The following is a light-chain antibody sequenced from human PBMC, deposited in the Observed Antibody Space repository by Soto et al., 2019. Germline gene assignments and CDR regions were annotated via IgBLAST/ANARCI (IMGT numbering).Light chain of an antibody. J-gene: IGKJ4*01. Sequence: DIQMTQSPSTLSASVGDRVTITCRASQSISSWLAWYQQKPGKAPKLLIYKASSLESGVPSRFSGSGSGTEFTLTISSLQPDDFATYYCQQYNSYPLTSGGGTK. V-gene: IGKV1-5*03. CDR2: KAS. CDR3: QQYNSYPLT. CDR1: QSISSW.